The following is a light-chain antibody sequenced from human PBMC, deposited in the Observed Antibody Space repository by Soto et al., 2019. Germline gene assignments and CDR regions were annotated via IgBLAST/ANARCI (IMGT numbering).Light chain of an antibody. V-gene: IGLV2-14*01. CDR3: NSYTTSSTYV. J-gene: IGLJ1*01. CDR2: DVS. CDR1: NSDIGAYNR. Sequence: QSALTQPASVSGSPGQSITISCTGTNSDIGAYNRVSWYQKYPGKAPKLMIYDVSNRPSGVSNRFSGSKSGNSASLTISGLQAEDEADYYCNSYTTSSTYVFGTGTQLTVL.